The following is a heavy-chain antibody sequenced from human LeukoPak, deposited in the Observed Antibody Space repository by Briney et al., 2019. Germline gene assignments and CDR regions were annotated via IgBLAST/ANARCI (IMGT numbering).Heavy chain of an antibody. J-gene: IGHJ4*02. V-gene: IGHV3-7*03. CDR3: ARRAGAYSHPYDY. Sequence: QSGGSLRLSCAASGFTFSNYWMSWVRQAPGKGLEWVANIKQDGSEKYYVDSVKGRFTISRDNAKNSLYLQMNSLRAEDTAVYYCARRAGAYSHPYDYWGQGTLVTVSS. D-gene: IGHD4/OR15-4a*01. CDR2: IKQDGSEK. CDR1: GFTFSNYW.